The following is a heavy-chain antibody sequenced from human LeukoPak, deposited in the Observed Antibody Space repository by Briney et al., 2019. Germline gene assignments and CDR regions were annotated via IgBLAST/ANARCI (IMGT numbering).Heavy chain of an antibody. V-gene: IGHV1-2*02. CDR2: INPNSGGT. Sequence: ASVKVSCKVSGYTLTELSMHWVRQAPGQGLGWMGWINPNSGGTNYAQKFQGRVTMTRDTSISTAYMELSRLRSDDTAVYYCARDPSTTTVVTPSLDYWGQGTLVTVSS. CDR3: ARDPSTTTVVTPSLDY. CDR1: GYTLTELS. J-gene: IGHJ4*02. D-gene: IGHD4-23*01.